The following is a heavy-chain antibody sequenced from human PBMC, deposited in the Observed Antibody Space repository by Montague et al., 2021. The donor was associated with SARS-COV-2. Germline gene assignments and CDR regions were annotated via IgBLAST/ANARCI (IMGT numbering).Heavy chain of an antibody. D-gene: IGHD6-13*01. CDR2: VYYSGST. CDR3: ARRDHTSWYKNHYYGLDL. CDR1: GGSISGSTYL. V-gene: IGHV4-39*01. Sequence: SETLSLTCTVSGGSISGSTYLWDWIRQPPGKGLEWIASVYYSGSTYYNPSLRSRVTISADTSKNQFSLKVSSVTAADTAVYYCARRDHTSWYKNHYYGLDLWGQGTTVTVSS. J-gene: IGHJ6*02.